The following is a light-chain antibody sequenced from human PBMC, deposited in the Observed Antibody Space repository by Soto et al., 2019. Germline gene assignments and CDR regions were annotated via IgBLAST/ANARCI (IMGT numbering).Light chain of an antibody. CDR1: TSNVGNNY. CDR2: RND. CDR3: AAWDNSLSGPV. V-gene: IGLV1-47*02. Sequence: QSVLTQPPSVSGTPGQWVTISCSGSTSNVGNNYAYWYQQLPGTAPKLLIYRNDERPSGVPDRFPGSKSGTSASLAISGLRSEDEADYYCAAWDNSLSGPVFGGGTKLTVL. J-gene: IGLJ2*01.